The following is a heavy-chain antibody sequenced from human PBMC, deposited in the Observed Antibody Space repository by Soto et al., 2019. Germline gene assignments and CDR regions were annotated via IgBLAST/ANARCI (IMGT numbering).Heavy chain of an antibody. V-gene: IGHV1-2*02. D-gene: IGHD2-21*01. Sequence: GASVKVSCKASGYTFTSYSMHWVRQAPGQGLEWMGIINPSSGRTSYAQKFQGRVTMTSDTSISTAYMELSRLRSDDTAIYYCTRELRVGGEGYYFDSWGQGTLVTVSS. J-gene: IGHJ4*02. CDR2: INPSSGRT. CDR3: TRELRVGGEGYYFDS. CDR1: GYTFTSYS.